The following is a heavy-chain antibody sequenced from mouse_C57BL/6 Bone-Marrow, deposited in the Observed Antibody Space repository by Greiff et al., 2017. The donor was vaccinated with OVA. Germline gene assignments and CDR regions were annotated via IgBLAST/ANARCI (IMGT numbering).Heavy chain of an antibody. J-gene: IGHJ1*03. CDR3: ASLYGSSSYWYFDV. Sequence: QVQLQQSGPELVKPGASVKLSCKASGYTFTSYDINWVKQRPGQGLEWIGWIYPRDGSTKYHEKFKGKATLTVETSSSTAYMELHSLTSEDSAVYFCASLYGSSSYWYFDVWGTGTTVTVAS. D-gene: IGHD1-1*01. CDR2: IYPRDGST. V-gene: IGHV1-85*01. CDR1: GYTFTSYD.